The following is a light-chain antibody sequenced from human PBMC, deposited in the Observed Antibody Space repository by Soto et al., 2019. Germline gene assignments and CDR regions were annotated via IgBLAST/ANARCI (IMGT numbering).Light chain of an antibody. V-gene: IGKV1-17*01. CDR3: RRLNRYPRT. CDR2: AAS. Sequence: DIQMTQAPPFLSASVGDRVTITCRASPGIRSGLGGYRQEPGKARKRLIYAASRLQSGSPSRFSGSGPGTEFTLTISRLQPEDFATYYRRRLNRYPRTFGGGPQVEIK. CDR1: PGIRSG. J-gene: IGKJ4*01.